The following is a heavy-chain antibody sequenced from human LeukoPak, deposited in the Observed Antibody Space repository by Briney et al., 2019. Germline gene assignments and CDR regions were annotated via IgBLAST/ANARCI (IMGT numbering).Heavy chain of an antibody. D-gene: IGHD6-6*01. Sequence: ASVKVSCKTSGYTFTAYYMHWVRQAPGKGLEWMGWINPNSGGTNYAQKFQGRVTMTRDTSISTAYMELSRLRSDDTAVYYCARDVWKIAARQGLAFDIWGQGTMDTVSS. V-gene: IGHV1-2*02. CDR1: GYTFTAYY. CDR2: INPNSGGT. CDR3: ARDVWKIAARQGLAFDI. J-gene: IGHJ3*02.